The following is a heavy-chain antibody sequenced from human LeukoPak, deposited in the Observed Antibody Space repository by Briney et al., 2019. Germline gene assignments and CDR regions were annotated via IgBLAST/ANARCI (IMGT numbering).Heavy chain of an antibody. CDR2: IYYGGSI. J-gene: IGHJ4*02. D-gene: IGHD6-13*01. Sequence: PSETLSLTCSVSGASIKTYYWSWVRQSPGKGLDWLAYIYYGGSINYNPSPSLTRRLTISVDTSKSQFSLELTSVTAADTAVYYCARAGIRYSSSWFGIDSWGQGTLVAVSS. CDR1: GASIKTYY. CDR3: ARAGIRYSSSWFGIDS. V-gene: IGHV4-59*01.